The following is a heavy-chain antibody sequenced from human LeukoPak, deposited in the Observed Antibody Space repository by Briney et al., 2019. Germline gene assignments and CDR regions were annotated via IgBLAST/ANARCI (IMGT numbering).Heavy chain of an antibody. Sequence: SGGSLRLSCAASGFTFDDYAMHWVRQAPGKGLEWVSGISWNSGSIGYADSVKGRITISRDNAKNSLYLQMNSLRAEDTALYYCAKEDGGYYSHGMDVWGQGTTVTVSS. CDR1: GFTFDDYA. J-gene: IGHJ6*02. D-gene: IGHD3-22*01. CDR3: AKEDGGYYSHGMDV. CDR2: ISWNSGSI. V-gene: IGHV3-9*01.